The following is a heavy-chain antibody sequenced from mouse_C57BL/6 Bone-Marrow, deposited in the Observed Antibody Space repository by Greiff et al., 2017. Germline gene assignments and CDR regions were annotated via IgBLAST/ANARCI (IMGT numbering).Heavy chain of an antibody. CDR2: IYPGSGST. J-gene: IGHJ4*01. CDR1: GYTFTSYW. CDR3: ARQGYGYTMDY. D-gene: IGHD2-14*01. Sequence: QVHVKQPGAELVKPGASVKMSCKASGYTFTSYWITWVKQRPGQGLEWIGDIYPGSGSTNYNEKFKSKATLTVDTSSSTAYMQLRSLTSEDSAVYYCARQGYGYTMDYWGQGTSVTVSS. V-gene: IGHV1-55*01.